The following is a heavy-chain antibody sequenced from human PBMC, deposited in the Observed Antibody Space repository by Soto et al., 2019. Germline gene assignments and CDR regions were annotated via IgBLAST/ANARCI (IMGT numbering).Heavy chain of an antibody. CDR1: GGSISSGGYY. J-gene: IGHJ5*02. CDR2: IYYSGSA. V-gene: IGHV4-31*03. Sequence: QVQLQESGPGLVKPSQTLSLTCTVSGGSISSGGYYWSWIRQHPGKGLEWIGYIYYSGSAYYNPSLRSRVTVSVVAAKHRLALRPSSVTAADTAVYYCARDAGGWHQLLSPWFDPWGQGTLVTVSS. CDR3: ARDAGGWHQLLSPWFDP. D-gene: IGHD2-2*01.